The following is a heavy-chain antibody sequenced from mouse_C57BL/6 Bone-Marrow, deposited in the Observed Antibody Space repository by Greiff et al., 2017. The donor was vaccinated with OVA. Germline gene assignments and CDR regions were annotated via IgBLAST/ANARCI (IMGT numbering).Heavy chain of an antibody. J-gene: IGHJ3*01. V-gene: IGHV1-18*01. CDR3: ARGVYYYGSSYGLAY. CDR2: INPNNGGT. D-gene: IGHD1-1*01. CDR1: GYTFTDYN. Sequence: VQLQQSGPELVKPGASVKIPCKASGYTFTDYNMDWVQQSHGKSLEWIGDINPNNGGTIYNQKFKGQATLTVDKSSSTAYMELRSLTSEDTAVYDCARGVYYYGSSYGLAYWGQGTLVTVSA.